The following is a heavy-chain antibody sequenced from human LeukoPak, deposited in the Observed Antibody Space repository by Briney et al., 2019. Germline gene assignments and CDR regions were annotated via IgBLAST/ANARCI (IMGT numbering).Heavy chain of an antibody. V-gene: IGHV3-21*01. J-gene: IGHJ4*02. CDR2: ISSSSSYI. D-gene: IGHD2-15*01. CDR1: GFTFSSYS. Sequence: PGGSLTLSCAASGFTFSSYSMNWVRQAPGKGLEWVSSISSSSSYIYYADSVKGRFTISRDNAKNSLYLQMNSLRAEDTAVYYCARAPLGYCSGGSCYDPDYWGQGTLVTVSS. CDR3: ARAPLGYCSGGSCYDPDY.